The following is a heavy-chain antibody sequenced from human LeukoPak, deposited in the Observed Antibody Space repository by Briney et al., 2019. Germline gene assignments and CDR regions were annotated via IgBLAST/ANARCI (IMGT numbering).Heavy chain of an antibody. Sequence: PSETLSLTCTVSSDFFSSVTDYWAWIRQPPGKGLEWIASGDYSGGTYYNPSLESRVAISADMSKNQISLKLSSVTAADTALYYCARVGYSVTTDLYFDYWGQGTLVTVSS. CDR1: SDFFSSVTDY. J-gene: IGHJ4*02. D-gene: IGHD4-17*01. V-gene: IGHV4-39*07. CDR2: GDYSGGT. CDR3: ARVGYSVTTDLYFDY.